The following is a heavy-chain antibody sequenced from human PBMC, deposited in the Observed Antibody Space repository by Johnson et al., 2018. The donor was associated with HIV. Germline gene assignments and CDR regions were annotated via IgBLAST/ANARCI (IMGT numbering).Heavy chain of an antibody. CDR1: GFTFEDYG. CDR2: IYSGGST. Sequence: AQLVESGGGVVRPGGSLRLSCAVSGFTFEDYGISWVRQAPGKGLEWVSVIYSGGSTYYADSLKDRFTISRDNSKNTLYLQMNSLRAEDTAVYYCAREEGGYYYSSGYYYVCAFDIWGQGTMVTVSS. V-gene: IGHV3-66*01. CDR3: AREEGGYYYSSGYYYVCAFDI. D-gene: IGHD3-22*01. J-gene: IGHJ3*02.